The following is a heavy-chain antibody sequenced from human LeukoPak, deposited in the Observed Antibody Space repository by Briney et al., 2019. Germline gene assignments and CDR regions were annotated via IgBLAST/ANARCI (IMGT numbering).Heavy chain of an antibody. D-gene: IGHD3-3*01. CDR3: ARGRHREGLTIFGVVTPPPPYYYMDV. V-gene: IGHV4-39*07. J-gene: IGHJ6*03. CDR2: IYYSGST. Sequence: SETLSLTCTVSGGSISSSSYYWGWIRQPPGKGLEWIGSIYYSGSTYYNPSLKSRVTISVDTSKNQFSLKLSSVTAADTAVYYCARGRHREGLTIFGVVTPPPPYYYMDVWGKGTTVTVSS. CDR1: GGSISSSSYY.